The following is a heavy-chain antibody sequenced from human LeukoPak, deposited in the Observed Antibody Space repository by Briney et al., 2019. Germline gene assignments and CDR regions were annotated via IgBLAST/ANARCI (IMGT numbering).Heavy chain of an antibody. CDR3: AKDYCSSTSCYPDY. CDR2: ISGSGGST. V-gene: IGHV3-23*01. D-gene: IGHD2-2*01. Sequence: GGSLRLSCAASGFTFSSYAMSWVRQAPGKGLEGVSAISGSGGSTYYADSVKGRFTISRDNSKNTLYLQMNSLRAEDTAVYYCAKDYCSSTSCYPDYWGQGTLVTVSS. CDR1: GFTFSSYA. J-gene: IGHJ4*02.